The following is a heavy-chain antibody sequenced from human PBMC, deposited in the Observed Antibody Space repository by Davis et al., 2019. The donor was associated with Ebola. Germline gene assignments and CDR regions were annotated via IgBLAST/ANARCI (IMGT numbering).Heavy chain of an antibody. J-gene: IGHJ6*02. CDR2: MNPNSGNT. CDR3: ARTWGGDRFLGYYYGMDV. Sequence: ASVKVSCKASGYTFTSYDINWVRQATGQGLEWMGWMNPNSGNTGYAQKFQGRVTMTRNTSISTAYMELSSLRSEDTAVYYCARTWGGDRFLGYYYGMDVWGQGTTVTVSS. V-gene: IGHV1-8*01. D-gene: IGHD3-3*01. CDR1: GYTFTSYD.